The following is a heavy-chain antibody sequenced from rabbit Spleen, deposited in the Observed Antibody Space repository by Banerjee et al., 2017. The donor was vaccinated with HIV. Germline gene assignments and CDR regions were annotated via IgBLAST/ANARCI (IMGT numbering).Heavy chain of an antibody. V-gene: IGHV1S40*01. D-gene: IGHD8-1*01. CDR3: ARDPVIAGSAYYDL. Sequence: QSLEESGGDLVKPGASLTLACTASGFTLSSYYYMCWVRQAPGKGLEWIACINVGSSDNTYYASWAKGRFTVSKTSSTTVTLQMTSLTAADTATYFCARDPVIAGSAYYDLWGPGTLVTVS. CDR2: INVGSSDNT. CDR1: GFTLSSYYY. J-gene: IGHJ4*01.